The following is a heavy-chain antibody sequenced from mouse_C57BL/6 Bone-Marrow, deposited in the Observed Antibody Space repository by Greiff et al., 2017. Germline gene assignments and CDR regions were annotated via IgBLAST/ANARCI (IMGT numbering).Heavy chain of an antibody. CDR1: GFTFSSYA. Sequence: EVKVVESGGGLVKPGGSLKLSCAASGFTFSSYAMSWVRQTPEKRLEWVATISDGGSYTYYPDNVKGRFTISRDNAKNNLYLQMSHLKSEDTAMYYCARDSDPYRGIWYWGQGTSVTVSS. D-gene: IGHD1-1*02. CDR2: ISDGGSYT. CDR3: ARDSDPYRGIWY. V-gene: IGHV5-4*01. J-gene: IGHJ4*01.